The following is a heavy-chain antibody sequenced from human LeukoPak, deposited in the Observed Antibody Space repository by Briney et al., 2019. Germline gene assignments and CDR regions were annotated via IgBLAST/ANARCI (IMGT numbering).Heavy chain of an antibody. Sequence: GGSLRLSCAASGFTVISNYMSWVRQAPGKGLEWVSVIYAGGLTYYADSVKGRFTVSRDNSKNTLYLQMNSLRAEDTAVYYCARDLVSRSSSWYIPPYYYYYGMDVWGQGTTVTVSS. V-gene: IGHV3-53*05. CDR3: ARDLVSRSSSWYIPPYYYYYGMDV. D-gene: IGHD6-13*01. CDR2: IYAGGLT. J-gene: IGHJ6*02. CDR1: GFTVISNY.